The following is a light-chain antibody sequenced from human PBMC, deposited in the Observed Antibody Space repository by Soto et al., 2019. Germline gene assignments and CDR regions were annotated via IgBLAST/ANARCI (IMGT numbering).Light chain of an antibody. CDR1: QGISSY. J-gene: IGKJ3*01. Sequence: DIQLPQCPSFLSASVGDRVTITCRASQGISSYLAWYQQKPGKAPNLLIYAASTLQSGVPSRFSGSGSGTEFTLTISSLQPDDFATYYCQQLNNYPFTFGPGTKVDIK. CDR2: AAS. V-gene: IGKV1-9*01. CDR3: QQLNNYPFT.